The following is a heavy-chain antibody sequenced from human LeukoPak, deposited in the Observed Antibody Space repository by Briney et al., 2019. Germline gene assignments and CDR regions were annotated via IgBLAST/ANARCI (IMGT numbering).Heavy chain of an antibody. V-gene: IGHV1-2*02. CDR2: INPYSGDT. D-gene: IGHD3-10*01. CDR3: ARDPVLLWFGERVYYMDV. J-gene: IGHJ6*03. CDR1: GYTFTGYY. Sequence: ASVKVSCKASGYTFTGYYVHWVRQAPGQGLEWMGWINPYSGDTNYAQKFQGRVTMTRDTSISTAYMELSSLKSDDTAVYYCARDPVLLWFGERVYYMDVWGKGTTVTVSS.